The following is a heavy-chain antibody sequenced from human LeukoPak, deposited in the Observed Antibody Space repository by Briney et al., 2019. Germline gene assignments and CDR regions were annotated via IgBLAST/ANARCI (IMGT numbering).Heavy chain of an antibody. V-gene: IGHV3-30-3*01. J-gene: IGHJ5*02. Sequence: GRSLRLSCAASGFTFSSYAMHWVRQAPGKGLEWGAVISYDGSNKYYAGSVKGRFTISRDNSKNTLYLQMHSLRAEDTAVYYWAREYDSSGYYYENWFDPWGQGTLVTVSS. D-gene: IGHD3-22*01. CDR2: ISYDGSNK. CDR1: GFTFSSYA. CDR3: AREYDSSGYYYENWFDP.